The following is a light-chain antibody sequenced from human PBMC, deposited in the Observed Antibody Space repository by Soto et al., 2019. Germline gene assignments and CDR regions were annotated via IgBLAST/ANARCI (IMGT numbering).Light chain of an antibody. CDR1: SSNIGSNY. CDR3: AAWDDSLSGLWV. J-gene: IGLJ3*02. CDR2: RNN. V-gene: IGLV1-47*01. Sequence: QAVVTQPPSASGTPGQRVTISCSGSSSNIGSNYVYWYQQLPGTAPKLLIYRNNQRTSGVPDRFSGSKSGTSASLAISGLRSEDEADYYCAAWDDSLSGLWVFGGGTQLTVL.